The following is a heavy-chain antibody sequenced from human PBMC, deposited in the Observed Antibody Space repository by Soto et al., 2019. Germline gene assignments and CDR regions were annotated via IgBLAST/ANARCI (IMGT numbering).Heavy chain of an antibody. CDR3: AKDSYGSGTDYFYGMDV. V-gene: IGHV3-23*01. CDR1: VFSFISYA. D-gene: IGHD3-10*01. CDR2: ISAGGGII. J-gene: IGHJ6*02. Sequence: PGWSLRLSCASSVFSFISYAMSWVHQAPGKGLEWVSSISAGGGIIYYADSVKGRFTISRVNSKNTLYVQMNSLRAEDTAVYYCAKDSYGSGTDYFYGMDVRGQGTKVTVSS.